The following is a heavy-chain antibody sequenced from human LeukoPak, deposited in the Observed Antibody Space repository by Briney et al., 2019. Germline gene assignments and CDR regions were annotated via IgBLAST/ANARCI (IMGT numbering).Heavy chain of an antibody. V-gene: IGHV1-69*13. Sequence: ASVKVSCKASGGTFSSYAISWVRQAPGQGLEWMGGIIPNFGTANYAQKFQGRVTNTADESTSTAYMELSSLRSEDTAVYYCAIGYCSSTSCYNQGYWGQGTLVTVSS. CDR2: IIPNFGTA. D-gene: IGHD2-2*02. CDR1: GGTFSSYA. J-gene: IGHJ4*02. CDR3: AIGYCSSTSCYNQGY.